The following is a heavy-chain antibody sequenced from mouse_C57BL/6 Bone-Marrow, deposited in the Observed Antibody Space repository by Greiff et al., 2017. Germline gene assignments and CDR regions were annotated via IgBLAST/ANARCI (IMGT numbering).Heavy chain of an antibody. J-gene: IGHJ2*01. CDR3: ARIHYDGDSYY. Sequence: QVQLQQPGTELVKPGASVKLSCKASGYTFTSYWMNWVKQRTGQGLEWIGIINPSNGTTSYNQKFKSKATLTVDKSSSTAYMQLSSLTSEDSAVDYCARIHYDGDSYYWGQGTTVTVSS. CDR1: GYTFTSYW. CDR2: INPSNGTT. V-gene: IGHV1-53*01. D-gene: IGHD2-3*01.